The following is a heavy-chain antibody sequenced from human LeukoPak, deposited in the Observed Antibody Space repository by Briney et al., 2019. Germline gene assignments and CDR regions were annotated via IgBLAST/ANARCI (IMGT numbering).Heavy chain of an antibody. V-gene: IGHV3-23*01. D-gene: IGHD1-26*01. CDR3: AKDANYFHSGSYLIPFDF. CDR1: GFTFSRNA. Sequence: GGSLRLSCAASGFTFSRNAMNWVRQAPGKGLEWVASVSGNGAGTYYADSVKGRFNISRDNSKNTLYLQMNSLRTEDTAVYYCAKDANYFHSGSYLIPFDFWGQGTLVTVSS. J-gene: IGHJ4*02. CDR2: VSGNGAGT.